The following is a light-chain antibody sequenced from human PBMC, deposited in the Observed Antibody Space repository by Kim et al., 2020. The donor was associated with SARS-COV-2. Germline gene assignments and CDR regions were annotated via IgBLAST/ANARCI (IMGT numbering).Light chain of an antibody. J-gene: IGLJ3*02. CDR2: RDS. CDR1: NLGSKY. CDR3: QAWDTNIAV. Sequence: VSPGQAAIITCSGENLGSKYTSWYQQHPGQSPVLVIFRDSKRPSGIPERFSGSNSGNTATLTISGTQSVDEADYYCQAWDTNIAVFGGGTQLTVL. V-gene: IGLV3-1*01.